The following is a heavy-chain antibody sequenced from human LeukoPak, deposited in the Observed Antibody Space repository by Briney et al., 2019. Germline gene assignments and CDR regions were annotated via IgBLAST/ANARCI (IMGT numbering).Heavy chain of an antibody. CDR2: IYTSGST. V-gene: IGHV4-4*07. CDR3: ARDWSYSSSWDRSRGPPPEYNWFDP. Sequence: EPSETLSLTCTVSGGSISSYYWSWIRQPPGKGLEWIGRIYTSGSTNYNPSLKSRVTMSVDTSKNQFSLKLSSVTAADTAVYYCARDWSYSSSWDRSRGPPPEYNWFDPWGQGTLVTVSS. J-gene: IGHJ5*02. D-gene: IGHD6-13*01. CDR1: GGSISSYY.